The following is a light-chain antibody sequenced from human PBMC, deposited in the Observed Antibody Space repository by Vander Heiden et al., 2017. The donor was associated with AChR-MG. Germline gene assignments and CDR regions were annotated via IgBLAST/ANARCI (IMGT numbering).Light chain of an antibody. CDR2: AAS. V-gene: IGKV1-27*01. CDR1: QGISNY. J-gene: IGKJ1*01. CDR3: QKYNSAPVT. Sequence: DIQLAQSPCSLSASVRDRVTITCRASQGISNYLAWFQQKPGKVPKLLIYAASTLQSGVPSRFRGRGSGTDFTLTISILPPADVATYYCQKYNSAPVTFGQGTKVELK.